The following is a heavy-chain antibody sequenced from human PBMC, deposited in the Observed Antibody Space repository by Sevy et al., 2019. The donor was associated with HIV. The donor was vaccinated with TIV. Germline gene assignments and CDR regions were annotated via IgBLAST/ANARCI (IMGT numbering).Heavy chain of an antibody. J-gene: IGHJ4*02. V-gene: IGHV4-59*08. CDR2: IYYNGHI. CDR3: AGENAWGRGYS. Sequence: SETLSLTCTVSGGSITSLYWNWIRQPPGKGLEWIANIYYNGHINYNPSLKSRVTLSLDTSKGQFSLRLSSVTAADTAMYYCAGENAWGRGYSWGQGTLVTVSS. D-gene: IGHD1-26*01. CDR1: GGSITSLY.